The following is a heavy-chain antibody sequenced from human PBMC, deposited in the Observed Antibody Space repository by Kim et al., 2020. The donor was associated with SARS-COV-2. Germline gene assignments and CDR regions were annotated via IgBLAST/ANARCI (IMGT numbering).Heavy chain of an antibody. CDR1: GGSISSSSYY. D-gene: IGHD1-26*01. CDR2: IYYSGST. Sequence: SETLSLTCTVSGGSISSSSYYWGWIRQPPGKGLEWIGSIYYSGSTYYNPSLKSRVTISVDTSKNQFSLKLSSVTAADTAVYYCASPPWVVGATSGAQQEFDPWGQGTLVTVSS. CDR3: ASPPWVVGATSGAQQEFDP. J-gene: IGHJ5*02. V-gene: IGHV4-39*01.